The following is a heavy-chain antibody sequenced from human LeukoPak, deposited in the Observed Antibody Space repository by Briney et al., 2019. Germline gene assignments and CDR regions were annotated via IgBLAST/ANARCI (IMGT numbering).Heavy chain of an antibody. Sequence: GGSLRLSCAASGFTFSSYWMSWVRQAPGKGLEWVANIKQDGSEKYYVDSVKGRFTISRDNAKNSLYLQMNSLRAEDTAVYYCARMTTVTTPFWYYYYYYVDVWGKGTTVTVSS. D-gene: IGHD4-17*01. CDR1: GFTFSSYW. CDR2: IKQDGSEK. CDR3: ARMTTVTTPFWYYYYYYVDV. J-gene: IGHJ6*03. V-gene: IGHV3-7*01.